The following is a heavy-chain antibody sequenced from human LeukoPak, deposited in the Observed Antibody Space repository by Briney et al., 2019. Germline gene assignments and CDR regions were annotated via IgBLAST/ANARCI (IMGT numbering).Heavy chain of an antibody. Sequence: GGSLRLSCAASGFTFSSYGMHWVRQAPGKGLEWVAVIRYDGSNKYYADSVKGRFTISRDNSKNTLYLQMNSLRAEDTAVYYCARGGYYYDSSGGYDYWGQGTLVTASS. D-gene: IGHD3-22*01. CDR1: GFTFSSYG. CDR3: ARGGYYYDSSGGYDY. J-gene: IGHJ4*02. V-gene: IGHV3-33*01. CDR2: IRYDGSNK.